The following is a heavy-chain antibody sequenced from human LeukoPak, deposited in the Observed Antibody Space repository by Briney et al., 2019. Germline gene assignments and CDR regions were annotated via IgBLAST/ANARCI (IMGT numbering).Heavy chain of an antibody. CDR3: AVIVGARSFDF. CDR2: VRTKARSYTT. CDR1: GFSFSDNH. D-gene: IGHD1-26*01. V-gene: IGHV3-72*01. J-gene: IGHJ4*02. Sequence: GGSLRLSCAASGFSFSDNHMDWVRQAPGKGLEWVGRVRTKARSYTTEYAASVKGRFTISRDDSMNSLYLQMRSLKIEDTAVYYCAVIVGARSFDFWGQGTLVTVSS.